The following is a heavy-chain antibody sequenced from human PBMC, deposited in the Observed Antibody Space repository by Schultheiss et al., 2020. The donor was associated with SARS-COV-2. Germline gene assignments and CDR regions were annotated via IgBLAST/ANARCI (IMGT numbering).Heavy chain of an antibody. CDR3: ARGSALGGRRWFDP. Sequence: SETLSLTCTVSGGSISLYYWSWIRQPPGKGPEWIGYIYYSGSPNYNPSLKSRVTISLDASKNQFSLHLSSVTAADTAVYYCARGSALGGRRWFDPWGQGTLVTVSS. J-gene: IGHJ5*02. CDR2: IYYSGSP. CDR1: GGSISLYY. D-gene: IGHD2-15*01. V-gene: IGHV4-59*01.